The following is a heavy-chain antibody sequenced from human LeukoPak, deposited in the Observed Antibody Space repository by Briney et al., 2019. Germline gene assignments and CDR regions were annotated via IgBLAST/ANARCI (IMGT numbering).Heavy chain of an antibody. Sequence: GGSLRLSCSASGFTFGDHAMSWVRQAPGKGLEWVGFVRSKGYGGTTEYAASVEGRFSLSRDDSKSFVYLQMSSLKTEDTAVYYCTRVRSGNDFDYWGQGTLVTVSS. CDR2: VRSKGYGGTT. CDR3: TRVRSGNDFDY. CDR1: GFTFGDHA. D-gene: IGHD3-10*01. J-gene: IGHJ4*02. V-gene: IGHV3-49*04.